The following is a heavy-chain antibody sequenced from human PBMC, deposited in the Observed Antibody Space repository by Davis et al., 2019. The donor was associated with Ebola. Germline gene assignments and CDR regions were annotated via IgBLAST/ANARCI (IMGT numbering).Heavy chain of an antibody. V-gene: IGHV1-3*01. CDR3: AREPLGSGWSRSYDY. J-gene: IGHJ4*02. CDR2: INAGNGNT. D-gene: IGHD6-19*01. CDR1: GYTFTSYA. Sequence: AASVKVSCKASGYTFTSYAMHWVRQAPGQRLEWMGWINAGNGNTKYSQKFQGRVTITRDTSASTAYMELSSLRSEDTVVYYCAREPLGSGWSRSYDYWGQGTLVTVSS.